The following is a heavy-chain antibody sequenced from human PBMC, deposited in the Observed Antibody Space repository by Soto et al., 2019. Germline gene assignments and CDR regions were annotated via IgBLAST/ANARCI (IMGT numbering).Heavy chain of an antibody. J-gene: IGHJ6*02. CDR3: ARDQAAAGTSGEYYYYYGMDV. CDR2: IYYSGST. D-gene: IGHD6-13*01. CDR1: GGSISSYY. Sequence: SETLSLTCTVSGGSISSYYWSWIRQPPGKGLEWIGYIYYSGSTNYNPSLKSRVTISVDTSKNQFSLKLSSVTAADTAVYYCARDQAAAGTSGEYYYYYGMDVWGQGTTVTVSS. V-gene: IGHV4-59*01.